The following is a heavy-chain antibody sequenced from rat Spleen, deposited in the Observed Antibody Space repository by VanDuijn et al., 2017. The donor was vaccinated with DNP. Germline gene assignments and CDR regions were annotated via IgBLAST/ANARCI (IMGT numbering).Heavy chain of an antibody. CDR2: ISTNGGTT. V-gene: IGHV5-46*01. D-gene: IGHD1-12*03. CDR3: ASVYDGYPPYAMDA. J-gene: IGHJ4*01. CDR1: GFTFSTFP. Sequence: EVQLVESGGGLVQPGRSLKLSCAASGFTFSTFPMAWVRQAPTKGLEWVASISTNGGTTYYRDSVKGRFTISRDNAKSTLYLQMNSLTSEDTATYYCASVYDGYPPYAMDAWGQGTSVTVSS.